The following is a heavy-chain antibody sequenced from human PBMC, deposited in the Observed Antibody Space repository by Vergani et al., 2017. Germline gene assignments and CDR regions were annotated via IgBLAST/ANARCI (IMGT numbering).Heavy chain of an antibody. D-gene: IGHD6-13*01. Sequence: QVQLQESGPGLVKPSGTLSLTCAVSGGSISSYYWSWIRQPPGKGLEWIGYIYYSGSTNYNPSLKSRVTISVDTSKNQFSLKLSSVTAADTAVYYCARALVIAAVSWFDPWGQGTLVTVSS. V-gene: IGHV4-59*01. J-gene: IGHJ5*02. CDR3: ARALVIAAVSWFDP. CDR1: GGSISSYY. CDR2: IYYSGST.